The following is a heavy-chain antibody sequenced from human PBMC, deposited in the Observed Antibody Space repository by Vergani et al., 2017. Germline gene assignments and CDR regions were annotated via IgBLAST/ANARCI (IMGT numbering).Heavy chain of an antibody. D-gene: IGHD2-15*01. CDR1: GYSFTSYW. V-gene: IGHV5-51*01. CDR3: ARHRGWGLVVVAATPWYYYYGMDV. J-gene: IGHJ6*02. Sequence: EVQLVQSGAEVKKPGESLKISCKGSGYSFTSYWIGWVRQMPGKGLEWMWIIYPGDSDTRYSPSFQGQVTISADKSFSTAYLQWSSLKASDTAMYYCARHRGWGLVVVAATPWYYYYGMDVWGQGTTVTVSS. CDR2: IYPGDSDT.